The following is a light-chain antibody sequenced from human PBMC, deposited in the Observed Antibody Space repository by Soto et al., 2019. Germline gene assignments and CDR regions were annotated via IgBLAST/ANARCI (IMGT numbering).Light chain of an antibody. Sequence: DIQMTQSPSSLSASVGDRVTITCRASQTITNYLNWYQQKPGKAPKLLIYAASSLQSGVPSRFSGSGSGTDFSLTISSLQPEDFATYFCQQSYTTLFTVGTGTKVHIK. J-gene: IGKJ3*01. V-gene: IGKV1-39*01. CDR2: AAS. CDR3: QQSYTTLFT. CDR1: QTITNY.